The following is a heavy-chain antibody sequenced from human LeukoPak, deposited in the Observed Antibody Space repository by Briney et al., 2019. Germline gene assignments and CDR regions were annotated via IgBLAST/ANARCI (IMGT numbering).Heavy chain of an antibody. CDR3: ARDPTSGSYYDGAFDI. V-gene: IGHV1-69*04. D-gene: IGHD3-10*01. Sequence: SVKVSCKASGGTFSSYAVSWVRQAPGQGLEWMGRIIPILGIANYAQKFQGRVTITADKSTSTAYMELSSLRSEDTAVYYCARDPTSGSYYDGAFDIWGQGTMVTVSS. CDR1: GGTFSSYA. CDR2: IIPILGIA. J-gene: IGHJ3*02.